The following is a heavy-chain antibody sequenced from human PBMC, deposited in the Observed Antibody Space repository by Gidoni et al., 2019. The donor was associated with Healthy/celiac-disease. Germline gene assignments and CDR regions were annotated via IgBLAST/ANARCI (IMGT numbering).Heavy chain of an antibody. Sequence: QVQLVESGGGVVQPGRSLRLSCAASGFTFSSYGMHWVRQAPGKGLEWVAVISYDGSNKYYADSVKGRFTISRDNSKNTLYLQMNSLRAEDTAVYYCAKDLSPSMVRGVITLGYYYGMDVWGQGTTVTVSS. J-gene: IGHJ6*02. CDR3: AKDLSPSMVRGVITLGYYYGMDV. V-gene: IGHV3-30*18. CDR2: ISYDGSNK. CDR1: GFTFSSYG. D-gene: IGHD3-10*01.